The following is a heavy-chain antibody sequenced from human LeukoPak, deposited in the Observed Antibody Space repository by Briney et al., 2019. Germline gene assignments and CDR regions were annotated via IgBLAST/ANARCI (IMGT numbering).Heavy chain of an antibody. CDR2: NNTNTGNP. D-gene: IGHD4-17*01. CDR3: ARVHGDPHYYYYYYMDV. J-gene: IGHJ6*03. Sequence: ASVKVSCKASGYTFTSYAMNWVRQAPGQGLEWMGWNNTNTGNPTYAQGFTGRFVFSLDTSVSTAYLQISSLKAEDTAVYYCARVHGDPHYYYYYYMDVWGKGTTVTVSS. CDR1: GYTFTSYA. V-gene: IGHV7-4-1*02.